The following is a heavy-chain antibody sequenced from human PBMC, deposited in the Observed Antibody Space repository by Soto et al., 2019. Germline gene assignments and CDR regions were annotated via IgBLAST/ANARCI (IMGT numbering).Heavy chain of an antibody. D-gene: IGHD6-19*01. V-gene: IGHV3-74*01. CDR3: VRGEGGWETY. CDR2: INSAGSST. J-gene: IGHJ4*02. CDR1: GFTFSSYW. Sequence: EVQLMESGGGLVQPGGSLRLSCAASGFTFSSYWMHWVRQAPGKGLVWVSRINSAGSSTTYADSVKGRFTISRDNAKNTLYRQMNSLRAEDTAVYYCVRGEGGWETYWGQGTLVTVSS.